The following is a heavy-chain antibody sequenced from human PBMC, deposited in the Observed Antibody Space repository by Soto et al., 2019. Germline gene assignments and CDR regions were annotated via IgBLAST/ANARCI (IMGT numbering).Heavy chain of an antibody. CDR3: ARGAPVLVVAATLDWFDP. J-gene: IGHJ5*02. V-gene: IGHV3-48*02. Sequence: EVQLVESGGGLVQPGGSLSLSCAASGFTFSSYSMNWVRQAPGKGLEWVSSISSSSSTIYYADSVKGRFTISRDNAKNSLYMQMNSLRDEDTAVYYCARGAPVLVVAATLDWFDPWGQGTLVTVSS. CDR1: GFTFSSYS. D-gene: IGHD2-15*01. CDR2: ISSSSSTI.